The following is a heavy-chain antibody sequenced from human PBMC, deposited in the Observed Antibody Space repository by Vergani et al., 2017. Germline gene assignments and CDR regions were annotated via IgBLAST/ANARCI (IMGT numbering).Heavy chain of an antibody. CDR1: GFAFSRYA. CDR3: ATSGWLPHFWAQYFDC. J-gene: IGHJ4*02. CDR2: LTASGSGI. V-gene: IGHV3-23*01. D-gene: IGHD5-24*01. Sequence: EVQLLESGGRLVQPGGSLRLSCVASGFAFSRYAMSWVRQAPGKGLEWVSGLTASGSGISYADSVRGRFTISRDNSKNTLFLQMESLRAEDTAVYYCATSGWLPHFWAQYFDCWGQGMLVTVSS.